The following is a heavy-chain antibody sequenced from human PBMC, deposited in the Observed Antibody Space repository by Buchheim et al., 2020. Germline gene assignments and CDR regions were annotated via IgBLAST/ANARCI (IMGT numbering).Heavy chain of an antibody. D-gene: IGHD3-16*01. J-gene: IGHJ4*02. V-gene: IGHV1-2*02. CDR3: ARGPDDHTLYDLFDY. Sequence: QVHLVQSGAEVKKPGASVKVSCKASGYTFTDYFLHWVRQAPGQGLECMGWINPNTGYTNYAQRFEGRVIMTNDTSINTVYMELNRLRSDDTAVYYCARGPDDHTLYDLFDYWGQGAL. CDR1: GYTFTDYF. CDR2: INPNTGYT.